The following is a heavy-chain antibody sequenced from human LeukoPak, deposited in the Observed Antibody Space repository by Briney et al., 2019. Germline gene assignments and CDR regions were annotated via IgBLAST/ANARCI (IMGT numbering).Heavy chain of an antibody. Sequence: SETLSLTCTVSGGSISSYYWSWIRQPPGKGLEWIGYIYYSGSTNYNPSLKSRVTISVDTSKNQFSLKLSSVTAADTAVYYCARDLRYYYDSSGYYYPNWFDPWGQGTLVTVSS. J-gene: IGHJ5*02. V-gene: IGHV4-59*01. CDR2: IYYSGST. CDR1: GGSISSYY. CDR3: ARDLRYYYDSSGYYYPNWFDP. D-gene: IGHD3-22*01.